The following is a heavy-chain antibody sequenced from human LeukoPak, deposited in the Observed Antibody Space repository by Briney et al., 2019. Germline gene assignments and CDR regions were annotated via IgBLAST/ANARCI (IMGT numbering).Heavy chain of an antibody. J-gene: IGHJ5*02. D-gene: IGHD3-10*01. V-gene: IGHV4-39*07. CDR2: IFYSGST. CDR3: ARRPAGRGRHYYGSGRRVARGLNWFDP. Sequence: PSETLSLTCTVSGDSITTTNYYWGWIRQPPGKGLEWIGNIFYSGSTYYSPSLKSRVTISLDTSRNQFSLKLSSVTAADTAVYYCARRPAGRGRHYYGSGRRVARGLNWFDPWGQGTLVTVSS. CDR1: GDSITTTNYY.